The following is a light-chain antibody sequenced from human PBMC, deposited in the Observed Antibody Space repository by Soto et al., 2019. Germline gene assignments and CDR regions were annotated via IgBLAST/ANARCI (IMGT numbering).Light chain of an antibody. V-gene: IGKV3-20*01. CDR3: QQYGSSLTWT. Sequence: EVVLTQSPGTVSLSPGERVTLSCRASQSVISNYLAWYQQRPGQAPRLLIYAASSRATGIPDRFSGSGSGTDFTLSISSLEPEDGAVYYCQQYGSSLTWTFGQGTKVEMK. CDR1: QSVISNY. J-gene: IGKJ1*01. CDR2: AAS.